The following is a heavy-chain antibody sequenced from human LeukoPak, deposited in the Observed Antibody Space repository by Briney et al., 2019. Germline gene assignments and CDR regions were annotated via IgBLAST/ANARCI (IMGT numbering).Heavy chain of an antibody. Sequence: VKVSCKVSGCTFTDYYMYWVQQAPGKGLEWMGLVDPEDGETKYAEKFQGRVTIIADTSTDTAYMELSSLRSEDTAVYYCAATKGTIPYFDHRGQGTLVTVSS. CDR2: VDPEDGET. J-gene: IGHJ4*02. CDR3: AATKGTIPYFDH. V-gene: IGHV1-69-2*01. D-gene: IGHD3-3*01. CDR1: GCTFTDYY.